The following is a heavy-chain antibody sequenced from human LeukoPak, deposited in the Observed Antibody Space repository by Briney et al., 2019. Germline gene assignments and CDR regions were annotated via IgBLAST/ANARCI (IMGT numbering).Heavy chain of an antibody. D-gene: IGHD6-19*01. V-gene: IGHV1-2*02. CDR1: GYTFTGYY. CDR3: ARXAAVVGQGSEY. CDR2: INPNSGGT. J-gene: IGHJ4*02. Sequence: ASVKVSCKASGYTFTGYYMHWVRQAPGQGLEWMGWINPNSGGTNYAQKFQGRVTMTRDTSTNTAYMELGSLRSDDTAVYYCARXAAVVGQGSEYWGQGTLVTVSS.